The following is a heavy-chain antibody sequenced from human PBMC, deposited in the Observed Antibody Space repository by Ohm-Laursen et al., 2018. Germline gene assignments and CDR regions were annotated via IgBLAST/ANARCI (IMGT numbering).Heavy chain of an antibody. CDR3: AREFRAELGSSWSFDY. V-gene: IGHV3-53*01. J-gene: IGHJ4*02. CDR1: GFIVSSNY. Sequence: SLRLSCAASGFIVSSNYMSWVRQAPGKGLEWVSILYTGGSTYYADSVKGRFTISRDNSKNTLYLQMNSLRAEDTAVYYCAREFRAELGSSWSFDYWGQGTLVTVSS. D-gene: IGHD6-13*01. CDR2: LYTGGST.